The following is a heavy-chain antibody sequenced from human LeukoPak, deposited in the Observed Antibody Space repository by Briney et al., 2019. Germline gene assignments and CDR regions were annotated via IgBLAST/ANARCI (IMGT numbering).Heavy chain of an antibody. V-gene: IGHV3-74*01. CDR3: ARDLFYDSSGFYAFDS. Sequence: PGGSLRLSCAASGFTFSTYWMHWVRQASGKGLVWVSRINSDGSSTVYADSVNGRFTISRDNAKNTLYLQMNSLRAGDTAVYYCARDLFYDSSGFYAFDSWGQGTLVTVSS. J-gene: IGHJ4*02. CDR1: GFTFSTYW. CDR2: INSDGSST. D-gene: IGHD3-22*01.